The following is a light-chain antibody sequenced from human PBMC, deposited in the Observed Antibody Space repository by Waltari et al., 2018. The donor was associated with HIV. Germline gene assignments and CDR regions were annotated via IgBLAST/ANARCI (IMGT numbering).Light chain of an antibody. CDR2: YDY. J-gene: IGLJ2*01. CDR1: SSNIGNTA. CDR3: AAWDDSLNGVV. Sequence: QSVLTQPPSVSEAPRQRVTISCSGSSSNIGNTAVNWYQQLPGKPPKLLIYYDYQLASGVSDRFSGSKSGTSASLAISGLQSEDESDYYCAAWDDSLNGVVFGGGTKLTVL. V-gene: IGLV1-36*01.